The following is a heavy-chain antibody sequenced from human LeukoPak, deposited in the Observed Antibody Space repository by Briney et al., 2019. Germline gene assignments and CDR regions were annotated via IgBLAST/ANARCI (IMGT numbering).Heavy chain of an antibody. Sequence: QTLSLTCAISGDSVSNNSAIWIWIRQSPSRGLQWLGRTYYRSKWYNDYAVSVKSRITLNVDTSKNQFSLQLNSVTPEDTAVYYCARSSNLHYFDYWGQGTQVTVSS. CDR2: TYYRSKWYN. CDR3: ARSSNLHYFDY. J-gene: IGHJ4*02. V-gene: IGHV6-1*01. CDR1: GDSVSNNSAI.